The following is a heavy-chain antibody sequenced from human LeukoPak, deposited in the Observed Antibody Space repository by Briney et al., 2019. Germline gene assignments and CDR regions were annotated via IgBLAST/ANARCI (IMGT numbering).Heavy chain of an antibody. Sequence: ASVKVSCKPSGYTFTDYYLLWVRQAPGQGLEWMGWINPNSGATHFAQKLQARVTMTRDMSIATAYLDLTGLTSDDTAVYYCARGRRILGGPENAGDFFDFWGQGTLVTVSS. CDR1: GYTFTDYY. D-gene: IGHD3-16*01. V-gene: IGHV1-2*02. J-gene: IGHJ4*01. CDR3: ARGRRILGGPENAGDFFDF. CDR2: INPNSGAT.